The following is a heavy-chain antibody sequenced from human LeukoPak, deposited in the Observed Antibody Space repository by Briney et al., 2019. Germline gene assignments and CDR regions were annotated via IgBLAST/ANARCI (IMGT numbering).Heavy chain of an antibody. J-gene: IGHJ4*02. CDR1: GFTFSSYH. CDR3: ARSYGSGSYSCPH. Sequence: AGGSLRLSCEVSGFTFSSYHMNWVRQAPGKGLEWVSSIGSSGSYIYYADSLTGRFTISRDNAKNSLYLRMNSLRAEDTAVYYCARSYGSGSYSCPHWVQGTLVTVSS. V-gene: IGHV3-21*04. CDR2: IGSSGSYI. D-gene: IGHD3-10*01.